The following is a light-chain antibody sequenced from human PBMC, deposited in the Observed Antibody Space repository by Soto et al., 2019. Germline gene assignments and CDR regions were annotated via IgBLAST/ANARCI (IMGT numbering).Light chain of an antibody. CDR1: SSDVGGYNL. V-gene: IGLV2-23*01. CDR2: EGT. CDR3: CSYAGRSILV. J-gene: IGLJ1*01. Sequence: QSVLTQPASVSGSPGQSITISCTGTSSDVGGYNLVSWYQQHPGRAPKLIIYEGTKRPSGVSDRFSVSKSGNTASLTISGLQADAEADYHCCSYAGRSILVFGTGTKVTVL.